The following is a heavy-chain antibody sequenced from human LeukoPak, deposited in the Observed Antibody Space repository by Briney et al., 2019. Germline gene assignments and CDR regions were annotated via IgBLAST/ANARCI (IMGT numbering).Heavy chain of an antibody. D-gene: IGHD2-2*01. J-gene: IGHJ6*03. CDR2: IIPIFGTA. CDR3: ARDSIPAAVTREYYYYYYMDV. CDR1: GGTFSSYA. Sequence: ASVKVSCKASGGTFSSYAISWVRQAPGQGLEWMGGIIPIFGTANYAQKFQGRVTITTDESTSTAYMELSSLRSEDTAVYYCARDSIPAAVTREYYYYYYMDVWGKGTTVTVSS. V-gene: IGHV1-69*05.